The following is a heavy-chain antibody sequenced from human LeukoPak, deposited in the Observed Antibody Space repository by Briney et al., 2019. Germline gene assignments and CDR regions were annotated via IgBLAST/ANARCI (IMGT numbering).Heavy chain of an antibody. CDR2: IRYDGSNK. Sequence: GGSLRLSCAASGFTFSSFGMHWVRQAPGKGLEWVAFIRYDGSNKYYPDSVEGRFTISRDNSKNTLYLQMNSLRAEDTAVYYCVKDGDWSFDYWGQGTLVTVSS. D-gene: IGHD3-9*01. V-gene: IGHV3-30*02. CDR3: VKDGDWSFDY. J-gene: IGHJ4*02. CDR1: GFTFSSFG.